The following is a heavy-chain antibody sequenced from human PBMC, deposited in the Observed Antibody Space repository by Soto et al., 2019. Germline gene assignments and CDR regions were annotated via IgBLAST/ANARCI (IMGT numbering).Heavy chain of an antibody. J-gene: IGHJ5*02. CDR3: ARGSPDWFDP. Sequence: SETLSLTCTVSGGSVSSGSYYWSWIRQPPGKGLEWIGYIYYSGSTNYNPSLKSRVTISVDTSKNQFSLKLSSVTAADTAVYYCARGSPDWFDPWGQGTLVTVSS. V-gene: IGHV4-61*01. CDR2: IYYSGST. CDR1: GGSVSSGSYY.